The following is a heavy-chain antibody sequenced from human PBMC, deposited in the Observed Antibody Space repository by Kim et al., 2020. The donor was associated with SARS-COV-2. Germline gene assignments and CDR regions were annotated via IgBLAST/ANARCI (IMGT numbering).Heavy chain of an antibody. J-gene: IGHJ5*02. CDR1: GYTFISYY. Sequence: ASVKVSCKASGYTFISYYIHWVRQAPGQGLEWMGLINPSSGSTSYAQKFQGRVTMTSDTSTSTVYMELSSLRSEDTAVYYCARDFGDFTPDNWFDPWGQGTLVTVSS. V-gene: IGHV1-46*01. D-gene: IGHD4-17*01. CDR3: ARDFGDFTPDNWFDP. CDR2: INPSSGST.